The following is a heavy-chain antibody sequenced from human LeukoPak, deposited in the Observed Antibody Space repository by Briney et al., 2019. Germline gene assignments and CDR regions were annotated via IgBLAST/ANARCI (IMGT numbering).Heavy chain of an antibody. J-gene: IGHJ6*03. CDR1: GGSISSHY. D-gene: IGHD3-3*01. CDR2: IYYSGST. Sequence: NPSETLSLTCTVSGGSISSHYWSWIRQPPGKGLEWIGYIYYSGSTNYNPSRKSRVTISVDTSKNQFSLKLSSVTAADTAVYYCARALAYDFWSGLYYYYYMDVWGKGTTVTVSS. V-gene: IGHV4-59*11. CDR3: ARALAYDFWSGLYYYYYMDV.